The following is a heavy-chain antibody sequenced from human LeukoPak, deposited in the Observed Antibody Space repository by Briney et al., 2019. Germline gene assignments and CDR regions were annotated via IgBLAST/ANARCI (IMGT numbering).Heavy chain of an antibody. D-gene: IGHD4-17*01. J-gene: IGHJ4*02. Sequence: GESLKISCKGSGYSFTNYWIGWVRQMPGKGLEWMGIIYPGDSDIRYSPSFQGQVTISADKSISTSYLQWSSLKTSDTALYYCARYYRYGDLIVDYWGQGTLVTVSS. CDR2: IYPGDSDI. V-gene: IGHV5-51*01. CDR3: ARYYRYGDLIVDY. CDR1: GYSFTNYW.